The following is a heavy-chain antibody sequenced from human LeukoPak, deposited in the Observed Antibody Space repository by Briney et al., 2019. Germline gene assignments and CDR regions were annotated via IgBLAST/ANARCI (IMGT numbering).Heavy chain of an antibody. D-gene: IGHD2-2*01. CDR2: IIPIFGTA. CDR1: GGTFSSYA. V-gene: IGHV1-69*13. CDR3: ARELESTYYYYGMDV. Sequence: GASVKVSCKASGGTFSSYAISWVRQAPGQGLEWMGGIIPIFGTANYAQKFQGRVTITADESTSTAYMELSSLRSEDTAVYYCARELESTYYYYGMDVWGQGTTVTVSS. J-gene: IGHJ6*02.